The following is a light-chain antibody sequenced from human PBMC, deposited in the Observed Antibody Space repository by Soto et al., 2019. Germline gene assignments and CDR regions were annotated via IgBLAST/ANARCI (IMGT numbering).Light chain of an antibody. J-gene: IGKJ1*01. CDR2: GAS. CDR1: QSVSSSY. Sequence: EIVLTQSPGTLSLSPGGRATLSCRASQSVSSSYLAWYQQKPGQAPRLVIYGASSRATGIPDRFSGSGSGTDFTLTISRLEPEDFAVYYCQQYGSSRWTFSQGTKVEIK. V-gene: IGKV3-20*01. CDR3: QQYGSSRWT.